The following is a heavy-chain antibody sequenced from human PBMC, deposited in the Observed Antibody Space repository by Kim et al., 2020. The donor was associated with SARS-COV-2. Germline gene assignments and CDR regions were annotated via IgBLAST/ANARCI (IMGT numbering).Heavy chain of an antibody. Sequence: GESLKISCKASGYSFTNYWIGWVRQLPGKGLEWMGIIYPDEPDIRNSLSFRGHVTMSVDKSINTAYLQWNSLKASDTAIYYCARGEEFAYCGGDCATILDYWGQGTLVTVSS. V-gene: IGHV5-51*01. D-gene: IGHD2-21*02. CDR2: IYPDEPDI. J-gene: IGHJ4*02. CDR1: GYSFTNYW. CDR3: ARGEEFAYCGGDCATILDY.